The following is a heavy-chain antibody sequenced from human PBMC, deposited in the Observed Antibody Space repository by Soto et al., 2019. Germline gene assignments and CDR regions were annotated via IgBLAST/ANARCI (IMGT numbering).Heavy chain of an antibody. D-gene: IGHD6-13*01. J-gene: IGHJ6*03. CDR2: ISGSGGST. V-gene: IGHV3-23*01. CDR3: AKAVFGAGTSYYYDYMDV. CDR1: GFTFSSYA. Sequence: PGGSLRLSCAASGFTFSSYAMSWVRQAPGKGLEWVSAISGSGGSTYYADSVKGRFTISRDNSKNTLYLQMNSLRAEDTAVYYCAKAVFGAGTSYYYDYMDVWGKGTTVTVSS.